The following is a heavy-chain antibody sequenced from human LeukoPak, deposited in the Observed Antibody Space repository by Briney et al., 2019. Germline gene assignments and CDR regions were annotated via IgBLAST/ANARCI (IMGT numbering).Heavy chain of an antibody. V-gene: IGHV1-18*01. J-gene: IGHJ1*01. Sequence: ASVKVSCKTSGYTLTDYGISWVRQAPGQGLEWMGWISAYNGNTNYARNLQGRVTMTTDTSTRTAYMELRSLRSDDTAVYFCATSYYDSSGYYYKAEYFQHWGQGTLVTVS. D-gene: IGHD3-22*01. CDR3: ATSYYDSSGYYYKAEYFQH. CDR2: ISAYNGNT. CDR1: GYTLTDYG.